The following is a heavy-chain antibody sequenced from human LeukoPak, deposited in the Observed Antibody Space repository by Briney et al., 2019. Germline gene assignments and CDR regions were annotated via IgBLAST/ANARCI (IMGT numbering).Heavy chain of an antibody. V-gene: IGHV4-39*01. CDR3: ARQDSRKLLWFGGLLKFHPFDY. J-gene: IGHJ4*02. CDR2: IYYSGST. Sequence: SETLSLTCTVSGGSISSSSYYWGWIRQPPGKGLEWIGSIYYSGSTYYNPSLKSRVTISVDTSKNQFSLKLSSVTAADTAVYYCARQDSRKLLWFGGLLKFHPFDYWGQGTLVTVSS. D-gene: IGHD3-10*01. CDR1: GGSISSSSYY.